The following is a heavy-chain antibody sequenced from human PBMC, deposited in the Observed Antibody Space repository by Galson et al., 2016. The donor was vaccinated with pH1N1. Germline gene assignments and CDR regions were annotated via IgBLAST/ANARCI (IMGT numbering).Heavy chain of an antibody. J-gene: IGHJ4*02. Sequence: SLRLSCAASGFIFSDYSFIWVRQAPWKGLEWLSYISTGRRVVQYADSVKGRLTISRDNAQRSVYLQINSLRLEDTAVYHCARLAYGDSFDSWGRGTLVAVSS. CDR1: GFIFSDYS. D-gene: IGHD4-17*01. V-gene: IGHV3-48*04. CDR2: ISTGRRVV. CDR3: ARLAYGDSFDS.